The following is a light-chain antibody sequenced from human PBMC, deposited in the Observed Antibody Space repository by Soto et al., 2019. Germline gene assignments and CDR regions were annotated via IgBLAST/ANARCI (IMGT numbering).Light chain of an antibody. CDR3: CSYAGSSTFPYV. V-gene: IGLV2-23*02. CDR2: EVS. CDR1: SSDVGSYNL. J-gene: IGLJ1*01. Sequence: QSVLTQPASVSGSPGQSITISCTGTSSDVGSYNLVSWYQQHPGKAPKLMIYEVSKRPSGVSNRFSGSKSGNTASLTISGLQAEDEADYCCCSYAGSSTFPYVFGTGTKVTV.